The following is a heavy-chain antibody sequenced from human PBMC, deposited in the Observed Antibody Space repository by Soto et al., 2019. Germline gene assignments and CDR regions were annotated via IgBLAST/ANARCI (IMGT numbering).Heavy chain of an antibody. V-gene: IGHV3-48*03. CDR2: ISSSGSAT. CDR3: ARVRYSSSWYVFDY. J-gene: IGHJ4*02. Sequence: GGSLRLSFAASGFTFSSYGMNWVRQSQGKGLECVTYISSSGSATYYADSVKGRFTISRDNAKNSMYLQMNSLRAEDTAVYYCARVRYSSSWYVFDYWGQGTLVTFYS. D-gene: IGHD6-13*01. CDR1: GFTFSSYG.